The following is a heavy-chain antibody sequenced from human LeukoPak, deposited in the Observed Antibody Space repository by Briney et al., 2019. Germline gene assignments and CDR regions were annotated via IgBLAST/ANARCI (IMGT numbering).Heavy chain of an antibody. CDR3: AKDRHAPGRYCSSTTCFPFDL. J-gene: IGHJ4*02. D-gene: IGHD2-2*01. CDR2: ISGSGGST. V-gene: IGHV3-23*01. CDR1: GFTFSSYA. Sequence: GGSLRLSCAASGFTFSSYAMSWVRQAPGKGLEWVSAISGSGGSTYYADSKNTLYLQMNSLRAEDTAVYYCAKDRHAPGRYCSSTTCFPFDLWGQGTLVTVSS.